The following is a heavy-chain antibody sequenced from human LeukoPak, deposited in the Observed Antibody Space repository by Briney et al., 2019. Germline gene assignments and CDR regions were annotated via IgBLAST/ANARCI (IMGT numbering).Heavy chain of an antibody. D-gene: IGHD6-19*01. CDR1: GYTFAGYY. J-gene: IGHJ4*02. Sequence: ASVKVSCKASGYTFAGYYMHRVRQAPGQGLEWMGWINPNSGGTNYAQKFQGWVTMTRDTSISTAYMELSRLRSDDTAVYYCAREKSIAVAGTDYFDYWGQGTLVTVSS. CDR3: AREKSIAVAGTDYFDY. CDR2: INPNSGGT. V-gene: IGHV1-2*04.